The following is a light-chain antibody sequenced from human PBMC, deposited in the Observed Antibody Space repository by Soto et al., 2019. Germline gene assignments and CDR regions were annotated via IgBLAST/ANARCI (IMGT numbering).Light chain of an antibody. CDR3: AQGLATPFT. CDR2: LGS. J-gene: IGKJ4*01. V-gene: IGKV2-28*01. CDR1: RNLLHSNGYYY. Sequence: EIVLTQSPLSLPVTPGEPASISCRSSRNLLHSNGYYYLGWYLQKPGQSTQLLIYLGSNRASGVPDRFSGSGSGTEFTLTISRVEAEDVGVYFCAQGLATPFTFGGGTKVEIK.